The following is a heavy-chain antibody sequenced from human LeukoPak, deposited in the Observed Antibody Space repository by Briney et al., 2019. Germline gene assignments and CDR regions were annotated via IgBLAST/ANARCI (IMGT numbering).Heavy chain of an antibody. Sequence: GGSLRLSCAASGSTFDTYAMSWVRQAPGKGLEWVSTIGNTETYSADSVKGRFTISRDNSKNSLSLQVSSLRAEDTAVYYCAKTNGYYSDWGQGTLVTVSS. J-gene: IGHJ4*02. D-gene: IGHD3-22*01. CDR2: IGNTET. CDR1: GSTFDTYA. V-gene: IGHV3-23*01. CDR3: AKTNGYYSD.